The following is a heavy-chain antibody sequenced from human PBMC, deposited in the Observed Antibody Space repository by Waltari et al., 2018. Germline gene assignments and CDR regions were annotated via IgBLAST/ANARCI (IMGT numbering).Heavy chain of an antibody. CDR1: GFTFSSYG. Sequence: QVQLVESGGGVVQPGGSLRLSCAASGFTFSSYGMHWVRQAPGKGLEWVAFIRYDGSNKYYADSVNGRFTISRDNSKNTLYLQMNSLRAEDTAVYYCAKDPRNSYYYGWGVWGQGTTVTVSS. J-gene: IGHJ6*02. V-gene: IGHV3-30*02. D-gene: IGHD4-4*01. CDR3: AKDPRNSYYYGWGV. CDR2: IRYDGSNK.